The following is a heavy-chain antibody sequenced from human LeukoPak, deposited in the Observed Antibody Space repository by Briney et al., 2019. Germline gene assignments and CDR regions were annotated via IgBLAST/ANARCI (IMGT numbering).Heavy chain of an antibody. CDR1: GYTFTGYY. J-gene: IGHJ4*02. CDR2: INPNSGGT. CDR3: ARVSGYSSGWPKFDY. V-gene: IGHV1-2*02. Sequence: ASVKVSCKASGYTFTGYYMHWVRQAPGQGLEWMGWINPNSGGTNYAQKFQSRVTMTRDTSISTAYMELSRLRSDDTAVYYCARVSGYSSGWPKFDYWGQGTLVTVSS. D-gene: IGHD6-19*01.